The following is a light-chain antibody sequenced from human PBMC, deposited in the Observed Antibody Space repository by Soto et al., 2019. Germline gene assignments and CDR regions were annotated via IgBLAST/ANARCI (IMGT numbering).Light chain of an antibody. V-gene: IGLV1-40*01. CDR3: QSYDSTLRGLVA. CDR2: GNN. Sequence: QSVLTQPPSVSGAPGQRVTISCTGSSSNIGATSDVHWYQQLPGAAPKLLIYGNNNRPSGVPARFSGSKSGTSASLAITGLQVEDEADYYGQSYDSTLRGLVAFGGGTKLTVL. CDR1: SSNIGATSD. J-gene: IGLJ2*01.